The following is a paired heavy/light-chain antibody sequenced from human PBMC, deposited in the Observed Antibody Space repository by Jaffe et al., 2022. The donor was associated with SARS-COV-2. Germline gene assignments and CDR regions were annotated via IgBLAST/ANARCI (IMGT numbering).Light chain of an antibody. V-gene: IGKV1-39*01. CDR1: QSISDY. Sequence: DIQMTQSPSSLSASVGDRITITCRASQSISDYLNWYQHKPGRAPKLLIYTASSLQSGVPSRFSGSGSGTDFTLTISSLQPEDFATYYCQQNYKTPFIFGPGTKVQI. J-gene: IGKJ3*01. CDR2: TAS. CDR3: QQNYKTPFI.
Heavy chain of an antibody. CDR2: INEDGTST. CDR3: ARGRALSNRGGDCYLDS. J-gene: IGHJ4*02. D-gene: IGHD2-21*02. Sequence: EVQLVESGGGLVQPGGSLRLSCAASGFTLSSYWMHWVRRAPGKGLMWVSRINEDGTSTAYADSVKGRFTVSRDNAKNTLYVQMNSLRAEDTAVYYCARGRALSNRGGDCYLDSWGQGTLVTVSP. CDR1: GFTLSSYW. V-gene: IGHV3-74*01.